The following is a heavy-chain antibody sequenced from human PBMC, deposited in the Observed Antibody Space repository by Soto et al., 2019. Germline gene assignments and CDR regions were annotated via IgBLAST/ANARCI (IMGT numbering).Heavy chain of an antibody. CDR3: AKDPYSSGWYGWCDP. Sequence: EVQLLESGGGLVQPGGSLRLSCAASGFTFSSYAMSWVRQAPGKGLEWVSAISGSGGSTYYADSVKGRFTISRDNSKTTLYLQMNSLRAEDTAVYYCAKDPYSSGWYGWCDPWGQGTLVTVSS. V-gene: IGHV3-23*01. CDR1: GFTFSSYA. CDR2: ISGSGGST. D-gene: IGHD6-19*01. J-gene: IGHJ5*02.